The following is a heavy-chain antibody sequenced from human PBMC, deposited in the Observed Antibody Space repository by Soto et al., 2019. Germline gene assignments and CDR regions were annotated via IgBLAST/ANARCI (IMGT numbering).Heavy chain of an antibody. V-gene: IGHV4-30-2*01. CDR3: ARGKGSIVVVPAPNWFDP. J-gene: IGHJ5*02. CDR2: IYHSGST. D-gene: IGHD2-2*01. Sequence: NPSETLSLTCAVSGGSISSGGYSWSWIRQPPGKGLEWIGYIYHSGSTYYNPSLKSRVTISVDRSKNQFSLKLSSVTAADTAVYYCARGKGSIVVVPAPNWFDPWGQGTLVTVS. CDR1: GGSISSGGYS.